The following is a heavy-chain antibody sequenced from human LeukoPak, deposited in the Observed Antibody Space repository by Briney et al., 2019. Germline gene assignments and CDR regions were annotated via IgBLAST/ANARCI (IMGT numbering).Heavy chain of an antibody. D-gene: IGHD3-10*01. CDR3: ARGYYYGSGSYQFDY. CDR2: IYYSGST. Sequence: SETLSLTCTVSGGSISSGDYYWSWIRQPPGKGLEWIGYIYYSGSTYYNPSLKSRVTISVDTSKNQFSLKLSSVTAADTAVYYCARGYYYGSGSYQFDYWGQGTLVTVSS. CDR1: GGSISSGDYY. J-gene: IGHJ4*02. V-gene: IGHV4-30-4*08.